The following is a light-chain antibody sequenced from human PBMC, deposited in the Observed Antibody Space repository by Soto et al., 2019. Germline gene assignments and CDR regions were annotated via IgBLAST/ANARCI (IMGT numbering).Light chain of an antibody. J-gene: IGLJ1*01. CDR1: SSDVGAYNY. CDR2: DVS. CDR3: CSYAGNYYV. Sequence: QFVLTQPRSVSGSPGQSVTISCTGTSSDVGAYNYVSWYQQHPGTVPRLMIYDVSNRPSGVPDRFSGSKSGNTASLTISGLQAEDEADYCCCSYAGNYYVFGTGTKLTVL. V-gene: IGLV2-11*01.